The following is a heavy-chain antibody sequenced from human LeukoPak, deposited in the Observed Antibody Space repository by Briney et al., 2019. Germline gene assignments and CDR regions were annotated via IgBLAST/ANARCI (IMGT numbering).Heavy chain of an antibody. Sequence: GGSLRLSCAASGFTFSTYWMSWVRQAPGKGLEWVANIKQDGSEKYYVDSVKGRFTISRDNAKNSLYLQMNTLRAEDTAVYYCARGYRIVDLFCALLWGQGTLVTVSS. V-gene: IGHV3-7*01. J-gene: IGHJ4*02. CDR2: IKQDGSEK. D-gene: IGHD1-26*01. CDR3: ARGYRIVDLFCALL. CDR1: GFTFSTYW.